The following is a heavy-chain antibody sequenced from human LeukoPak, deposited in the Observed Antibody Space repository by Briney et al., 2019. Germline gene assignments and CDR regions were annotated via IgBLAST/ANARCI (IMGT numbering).Heavy chain of an antibody. CDR1: GGSIISYF. Sequence: PSETLSLTCTVSGGSIISYFWSWIWQPPGKGPEWIGYIFDSGTTNYNPSTNYNPSLKSRVTVSLDTSKNHFSLKLSSVTAADTAVYFCARGGVTTIAQYDYWGQGILVTVSS. D-gene: IGHD5-12*01. V-gene: IGHV4-59*01. J-gene: IGHJ4*02. CDR3: ARGGVTTIAQYDY. CDR2: IFDSGTTNYNPST.